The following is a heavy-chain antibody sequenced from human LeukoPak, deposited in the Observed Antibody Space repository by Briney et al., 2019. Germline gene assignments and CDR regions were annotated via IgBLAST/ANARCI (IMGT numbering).Heavy chain of an antibody. V-gene: IGHV4-59*01. J-gene: IGHJ6*03. CDR2: IYYSGST. CDR1: GGSISYYY. CDR3: ARTTEGYCRSTSCYGFFYSYYMDV. Sequence: SETLSLTCTVSGGSISYYYWSWIRQPPGKGLEWIGYIYYSGSTNYNPSLKSRVTISVATSKNQFSLKLNSVTAADTAVYYCARTTEGYCRSTSCYGFFYSYYMDVWGKGTTVTISS. D-gene: IGHD2-2*01.